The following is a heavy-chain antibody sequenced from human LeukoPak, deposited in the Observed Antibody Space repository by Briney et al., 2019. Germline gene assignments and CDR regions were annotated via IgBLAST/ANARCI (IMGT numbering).Heavy chain of an antibody. J-gene: IGHJ6*02. CDR1: GGSISSYY. CDR3: ASSRYYYDSSGYYRVYYYYGMDV. Sequence: SETLSLTCTVSGGSISSYYWSWIRQPAGKGLEWIGRIYTSGSTNYNPSLKSRVTMSVDTSKNQFSLKLSSVTAADTAVYYCASSRYYYDSSGYYRVYYYYGMDVWGQGTTVTVSS. V-gene: IGHV4-4*07. CDR2: IYTSGST. D-gene: IGHD3-22*01.